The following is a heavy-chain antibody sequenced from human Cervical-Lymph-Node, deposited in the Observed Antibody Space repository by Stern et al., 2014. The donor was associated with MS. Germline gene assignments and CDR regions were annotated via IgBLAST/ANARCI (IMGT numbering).Heavy chain of an antibody. J-gene: IGHJ6*02. Sequence: VQLVESGAEVKKPGSSVKVSCKASGGTFSSYAISWVRQAPGQGLEGMGGIIPIFGTANYAQKFQGRVTITADESTSTGYMEVSSLRSEDTAVYYCARGELKEGLVRGMDVWGQGTTVTVSS. CDR1: GGTFSSYA. V-gene: IGHV1-69*01. CDR3: ARGELKEGLVRGMDV. D-gene: IGHD1-26*01. CDR2: IIPIFGTA.